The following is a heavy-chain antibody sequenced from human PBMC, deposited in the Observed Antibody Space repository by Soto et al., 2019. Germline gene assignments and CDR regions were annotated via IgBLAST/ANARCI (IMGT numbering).Heavy chain of an antibody. J-gene: IGHJ6*03. CDR3: ARIPYGSGSPPLYYYYYMDV. CDR1: GYTFTSYD. V-gene: IGHV1-8*01. D-gene: IGHD3-10*01. CDR2: MNPNSGNT. Sequence: GASVKVSCKASGYTFTSYDINWVRQATGQGLEWMGWMNPNSGNTGYAQKFQGRVTMTRNTSISTAYMELSSLRSEDTAVYYCARIPYGSGSPPLYYYYYMDVWGKGTTVSVSS.